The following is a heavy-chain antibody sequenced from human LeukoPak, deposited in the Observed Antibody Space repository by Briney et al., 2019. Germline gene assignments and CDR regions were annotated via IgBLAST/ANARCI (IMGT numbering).Heavy chain of an antibody. J-gene: IGHJ4*02. CDR3: ATDSSGYYYYFDY. D-gene: IGHD3-22*01. CDR2: FDPEDGET. V-gene: IGHV1-24*01. CDR1: GYTLTELS. Sequence: RASVKVSCKVSGYTLTELSMHWVRQAPGKGLEWMGGFDPEDGETIYAQKFQGRVTMTEDTSTDTAYMELSSLRSEDTAVYYCATDSSGYYYYFDYWGQGTLVTVSS.